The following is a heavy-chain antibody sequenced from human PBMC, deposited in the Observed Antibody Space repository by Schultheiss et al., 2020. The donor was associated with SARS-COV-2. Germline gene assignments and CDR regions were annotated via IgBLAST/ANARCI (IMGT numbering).Heavy chain of an antibody. CDR1: GFSLSNARMG. J-gene: IGHJ3*02. V-gene: IGHV2-26*01. CDR2: IFSNDEK. CDR3: ARDCSSTSCPIGDAFDI. Sequence: SGPTLVKPTETLTLTCTVSGFSLSNARMGVSWIRQPPGKALEWLAHIFSNDEKSYSTSLKSRLTISKDTSKSQVVLTMTNMDPVDTATYYCARDCSSTSCPIGDAFDIWGQGTMVTVSS. D-gene: IGHD2-2*01.